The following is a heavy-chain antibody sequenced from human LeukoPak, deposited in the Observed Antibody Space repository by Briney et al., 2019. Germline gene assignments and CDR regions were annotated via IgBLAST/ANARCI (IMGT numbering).Heavy chain of an antibody. CDR2: MFYSGNT. V-gene: IGHV4-4*07. CDR1: GGSITSYH. Sequence: SETLSLTCTVSGGSITSYHWSWIRQPAGKGLEWIGRMFYSGNTDYNPSLKSRLTMSIDTPKNQFSLKLSSVTAADTAVYFCGRDQEHWSGNSCYPYWYDSWGQGTLVTVSS. J-gene: IGHJ5*01. D-gene: IGHD2-2*01. CDR3: GRDQEHWSGNSCYPYWYDS.